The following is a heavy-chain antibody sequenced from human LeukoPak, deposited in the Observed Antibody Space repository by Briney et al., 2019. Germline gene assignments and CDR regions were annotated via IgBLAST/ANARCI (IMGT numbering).Heavy chain of an antibody. D-gene: IGHD3-10*01. Sequence: GRSLRLSCAASGFTFDDYAMHWVRQAPGKGLEFVANINPDGSGKYYGDSVKGRFTISRDNAENSLDLQMNSLRVEDTAVYFCSNSYLRDWGQGTLVTVSS. CDR3: SNSYLRD. CDR1: GFTFDDYA. J-gene: IGHJ1*01. CDR2: INPDGSGK. V-gene: IGHV3-7*01.